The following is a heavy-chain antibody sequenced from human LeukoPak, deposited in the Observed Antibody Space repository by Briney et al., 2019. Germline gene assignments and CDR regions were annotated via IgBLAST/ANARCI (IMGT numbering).Heavy chain of an antibody. V-gene: IGHV4-39*01. CDR3: ARHDTRLGVPYYFDY. CDR1: GGSISSSSYY. Sequence: SETLSLTCTVSGGSISSSSYYWGWIRQPPGKGLEWIGSIYYSGSTYYNSSLKSRVTISVDTSKNQFSLKLSSVTAVDTAVYYCARHDTRLGVPYYFDYWGQGTLVTVSS. D-gene: IGHD3-10*01. CDR2: IYYSGST. J-gene: IGHJ4*02.